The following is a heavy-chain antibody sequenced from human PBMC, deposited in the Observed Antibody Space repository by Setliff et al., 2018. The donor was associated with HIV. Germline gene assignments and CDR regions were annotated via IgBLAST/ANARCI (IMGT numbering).Heavy chain of an antibody. CDR3: ARIPQLLDYAMDV. J-gene: IGHJ6*02. CDR1: GASISSYS. D-gene: IGHD2-2*01. V-gene: IGHV4-30-2*01. Sequence: PSETLSLTCTVSGASISSYSWSWIRQPPGKGLEWIGYIFHSGSTYYNPSLKSRVTISVDRSKNQFSLNVTSVTAADTAVYYCARIPQLLDYAMDVWGQGTTVTVSS. CDR2: IFHSGST.